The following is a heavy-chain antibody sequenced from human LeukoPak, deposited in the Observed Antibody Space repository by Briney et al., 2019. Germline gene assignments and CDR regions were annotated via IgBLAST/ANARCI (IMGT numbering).Heavy chain of an antibody. Sequence: GGSLRLSCAASGFTFSSYAMHWVRQAPGKGLEWVAVISYDGSNKYYADSVKSRFTISRDNSKNTLYLQMNSLRAEDTAVYYCARIMVRGVYIDAFDIWGQGTMVTVSS. J-gene: IGHJ3*02. CDR2: ISYDGSNK. D-gene: IGHD3-10*01. CDR1: GFTFSSYA. V-gene: IGHV3-30-3*01. CDR3: ARIMVRGVYIDAFDI.